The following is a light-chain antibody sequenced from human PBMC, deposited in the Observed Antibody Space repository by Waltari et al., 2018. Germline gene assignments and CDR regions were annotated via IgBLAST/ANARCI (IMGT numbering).Light chain of an antibody. J-gene: IGLJ2*01. Sequence: SYELTQPPSVSVSPGQTARNTCSGDALPKKYAYWYQQKSGQAPGQVIYEGGKRPSGIPGRFSGSSSGTIVTLTISGAQVEDEADYYCYSTDSSGNVQVFGGGTKLTVL. CDR1: ALPKKY. CDR2: EGG. CDR3: YSTDSSGNVQV. V-gene: IGLV3-10*01.